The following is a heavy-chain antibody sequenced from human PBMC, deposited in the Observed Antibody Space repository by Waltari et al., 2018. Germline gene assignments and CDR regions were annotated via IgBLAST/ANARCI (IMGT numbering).Heavy chain of an antibody. Sequence: QVQLQESGPGLVKPSETLSLTCTVSGGSISSHYWSWIRQPPGKGLEWIGYIYYSGSTNYNPSLKSRVTISVDTSKNQFSLKLSSVTAADTAVYYCARAPHWGSYSHVAFDIWGQGTMVTVSS. CDR2: IYYSGST. J-gene: IGHJ3*02. D-gene: IGHD3-16*01. V-gene: IGHV4-59*11. CDR3: ARAPHWGSYSHVAFDI. CDR1: GGSISSHY.